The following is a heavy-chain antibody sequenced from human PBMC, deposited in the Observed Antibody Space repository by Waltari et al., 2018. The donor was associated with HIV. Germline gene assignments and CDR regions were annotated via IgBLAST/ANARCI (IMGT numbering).Heavy chain of an antibody. D-gene: IGHD3-16*01. V-gene: IGHV3-74*01. CDR2: INLDGSTT. J-gene: IGHJ4*02. CDR1: GFTFTSYW. CDR3: ARDFRSPKGDFDY. Sequence: EVQLVESGGGSVQPGGSLRLSCAASGFTFTSYWMHWVRQAPGKGLGLVSSINLDGSTTTYADSVKGRFTISRDNAKSTLYLQMSSLRAEDTAMYYCARDFRSPKGDFDYWGQGTLVSVSS.